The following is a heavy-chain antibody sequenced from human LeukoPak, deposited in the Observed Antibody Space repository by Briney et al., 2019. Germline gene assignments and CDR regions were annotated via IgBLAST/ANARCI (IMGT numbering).Heavy chain of an antibody. CDR1: GFTFSSYS. J-gene: IGHJ4*02. D-gene: IGHD4-23*01. Sequence: AGGSLRLSCAASGFTFSSYSMNWVRQAPGKGLEWVSSISSSSSYIYYADSVKGRFTISRDNAKNSLYLQMNSLRAEDTAVYHCARTALMTTVVTPRSDFDYWGQGTLVTVSS. CDR2: ISSSSSYI. V-gene: IGHV3-21*01. CDR3: ARTALMTTVVTPRSDFDY.